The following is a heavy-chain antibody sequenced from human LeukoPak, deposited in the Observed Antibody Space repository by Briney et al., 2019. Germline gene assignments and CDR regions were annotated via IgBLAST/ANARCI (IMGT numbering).Heavy chain of an antibody. CDR2: IWYDGNNK. J-gene: IGHJ4*02. Sequence: GGSLRLSCAASGFTFSNYGMHWVRQAPGKGLEWVALIWYDGNNKYYADSVRGRFTISRDNSKNTLYLQMNSLRAEDTAVYYCATDNVIVPAALDYWGQGTLVTVPS. CDR1: GFTFSNYG. CDR3: ATDNVIVPAALDY. D-gene: IGHD2-2*01. V-gene: IGHV3-33*01.